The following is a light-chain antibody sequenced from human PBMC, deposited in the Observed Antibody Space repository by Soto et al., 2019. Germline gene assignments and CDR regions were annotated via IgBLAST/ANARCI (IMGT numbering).Light chain of an antibody. CDR2: GNS. CDR1: SSNIGAGYD. V-gene: IGLV1-40*01. J-gene: IGLJ3*02. CDR3: QSYDSSLSAWV. Sequence: QSVLTQPPSVSGAPGQRVTISCTGSSSNIGAGYDVHWYQQLPGTAPKLLIYGNSKRPSGVPDRFSGSKSATSASLAITGLQAEDEADYYCQSYDSSLSAWVFGGGTKLTVL.